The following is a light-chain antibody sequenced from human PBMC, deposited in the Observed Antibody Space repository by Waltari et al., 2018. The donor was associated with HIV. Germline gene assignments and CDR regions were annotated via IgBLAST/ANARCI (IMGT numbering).Light chain of an antibody. Sequence: VMTHFPATLSVSSGERVNLSCRDSQRVSDNLAWYQKKPGQAPRTLIYGASSRATESPNRCSGNRSGTELTLIMSSPQSDDFALYYCQRCNNFPFTFGPGTKVDFK. CDR3: QRCNNFPFT. V-gene: IGKV3-15*01. CDR1: QRVSDN. J-gene: IGKJ3*01. CDR2: GAS.